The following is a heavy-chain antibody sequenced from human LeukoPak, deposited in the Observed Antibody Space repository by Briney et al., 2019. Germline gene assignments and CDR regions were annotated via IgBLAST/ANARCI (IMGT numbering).Heavy chain of an antibody. V-gene: IGHV3-21*01. CDR2: ITISSTYL. D-gene: IGHD6-13*01. Sequence: GGSLRLSCAASGFTFSRYSMNWVRQAPGKGLEWVSSITISSTYLFYADSVKGRFTISRDNAKNSLYLQMNSLRAEDTAVYYCARDLGQQLFDLWGQGTLVTVSS. CDR3: ARDLGQQLFDL. CDR1: GFTFSRYS. J-gene: IGHJ5*02.